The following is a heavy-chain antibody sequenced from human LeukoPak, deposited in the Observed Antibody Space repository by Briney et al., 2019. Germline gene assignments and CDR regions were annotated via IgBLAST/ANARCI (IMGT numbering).Heavy chain of an antibody. CDR2: IDWDDDK. CDR1: GFSLSTSGMC. J-gene: IGHJ4*02. V-gene: IGHV2-70*11. D-gene: IGHD5-12*01. CDR3: ARIRLGSGYDWTFDY. Sequence: SGPTLVNPTRTLTLTCTFSGFSLSTSGMCVSWIRQPPGKALEWLARIDWDDDKYYSTSLKTRLTISKDTSKNQVVLTMTNMDPVDTATYYCARIRLGSGYDWTFDYWGQGTLVTVSS.